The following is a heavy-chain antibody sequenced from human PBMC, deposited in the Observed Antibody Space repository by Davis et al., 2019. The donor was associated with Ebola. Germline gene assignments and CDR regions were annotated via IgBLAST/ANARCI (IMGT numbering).Heavy chain of an antibody. J-gene: IGHJ6*04. D-gene: IGHD1-26*01. Sequence: PGGSLRLSCAASGFSVSNYAMSWVRQAPGKGLEWVSGLGGKSEDKYYADSVKGRFTISRDNSKNTLYLQMNSLRAEDTAVYYCAKDLGSTIAFYGMDGWGKGTTVTV. CDR1: GFSVSNYA. V-gene: IGHV3-23*01. CDR2: LGGKSEDK. CDR3: AKDLGSTIAFYGMDG.